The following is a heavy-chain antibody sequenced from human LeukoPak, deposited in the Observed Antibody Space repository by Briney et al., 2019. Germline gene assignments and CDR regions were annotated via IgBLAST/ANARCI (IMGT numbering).Heavy chain of an antibody. D-gene: IGHD3-10*01. CDR1: GYTFTGYY. Sequence: EASVKVSCKASGYTFTGYYMHWVRQAPGQGLEWMGWINPNSGGTNYAQKFQGRVTMTRDTSISTAYMELSRLRSDDTAVYYCARVRAGNRFGYYFDYWSQGTLVTVSS. J-gene: IGHJ4*02. CDR3: ARVRAGNRFGYYFDY. V-gene: IGHV1-2*02. CDR2: INPNSGGT.